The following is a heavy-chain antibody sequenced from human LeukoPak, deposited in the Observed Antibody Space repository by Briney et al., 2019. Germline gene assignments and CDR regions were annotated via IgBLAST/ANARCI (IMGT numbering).Heavy chain of an antibody. CDR3: AKDTYYYDSSGYYRNAFDI. Sequence: GGSLRLSCAASGFTSSSYAMSWVRQAPGKGLEWVSAISGSGGSTYYADSVKGRFTISRDNSKNTLYLQMNSLRAEDTAVYYCAKDTYYYDSSGYYRNAFDIWGQGTMVTVSS. V-gene: IGHV3-23*01. D-gene: IGHD3-22*01. CDR1: GFTSSSYA. J-gene: IGHJ3*02. CDR2: ISGSGGST.